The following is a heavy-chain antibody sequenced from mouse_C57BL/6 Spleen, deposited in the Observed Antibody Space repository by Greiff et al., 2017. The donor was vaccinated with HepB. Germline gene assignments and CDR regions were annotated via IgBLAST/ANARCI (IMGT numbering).Heavy chain of an antibody. J-gene: IGHJ4*01. Sequence: EVQRVESGPGLVKPSQSLSLTCSVTGYSITSGYYWNWIRQFPGNKLEWMGYISYDGSNNYNPSLKNRISITRDTSKNQFFLKLNSVTTEDTATYYCARGGITTVVADHYYAMDYWGQGTSVTVSS. V-gene: IGHV3-6*01. CDR3: ARGGITTVVADHYYAMDY. CDR2: ISYDGSN. CDR1: GYSITSGYY. D-gene: IGHD1-1*01.